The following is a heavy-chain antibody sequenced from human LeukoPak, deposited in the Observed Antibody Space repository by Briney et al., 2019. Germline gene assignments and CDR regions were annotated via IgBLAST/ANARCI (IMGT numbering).Heavy chain of an antibody. CDR2: ICGSGGST. J-gene: IGHJ4*02. V-gene: IGHV3-23*01. D-gene: IGHD6-19*01. CDR3: AKAIGYSSGWPRFDY. Sequence: GGSLRLSCAASGFTFSSYAMNWVRQAPGKGLEWVSAICGSGGSTYYADSVKGRFTISRDNSKNTLYLQMNSLRAEDTAVYYCAKAIGYSSGWPRFDYWGQGTLVTVSS. CDR1: GFTFSSYA.